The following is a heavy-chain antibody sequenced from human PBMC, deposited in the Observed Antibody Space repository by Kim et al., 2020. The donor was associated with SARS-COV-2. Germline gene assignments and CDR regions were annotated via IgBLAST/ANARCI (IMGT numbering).Heavy chain of an antibody. D-gene: IGHD6-13*01. Sequence: NYNPSLKSRVTISVDTSKNQFSLKLSSVTAADTAVYYCARLYSSSWEVDYWGQGTLVTVSS. J-gene: IGHJ4*02. V-gene: IGHV4-59*01. CDR3: ARLYSSSWEVDY.